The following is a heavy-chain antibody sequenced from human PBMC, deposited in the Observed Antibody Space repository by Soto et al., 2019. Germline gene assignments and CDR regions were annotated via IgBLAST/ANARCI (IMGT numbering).Heavy chain of an antibody. J-gene: IGHJ4*02. CDR1: AYTSTIYG. V-gene: IGHV1-18*01. CDR3: ATALGSSGWFDF. CDR2: IRPHNGDT. D-gene: IGHD6-19*01. Sequence: QVQLVQSGPEVTKPGASVKVSCKASAYTSTIYGITWVRQAPGLGLQWMGWIRPHNGDTKYAQKFQGRVTMTTDPSTSTVFMDLRTLRSDDTAVYYCATALGSSGWFDFWGQGTLVTVSS.